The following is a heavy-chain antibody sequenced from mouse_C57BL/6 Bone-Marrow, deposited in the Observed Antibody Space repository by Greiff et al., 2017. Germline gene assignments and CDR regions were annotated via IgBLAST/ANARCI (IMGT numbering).Heavy chain of an antibody. CDR1: GFTFSDYG. CDR3: ARGNYDWFAY. D-gene: IGHD2-4*01. J-gene: IGHJ3*01. CDR2: ISSGSSTI. V-gene: IGHV5-17*01. Sequence: EVQLVESGGGLVKPGGSLKLSCAASGFTFSDYGMHWVRQAPEKGLEWVAYISSGSSTIYYADTLKGRFTISRDNAKNTLFLQMTSLRSEDTAMYYCARGNYDWFAYWGQGTLVTVSA.